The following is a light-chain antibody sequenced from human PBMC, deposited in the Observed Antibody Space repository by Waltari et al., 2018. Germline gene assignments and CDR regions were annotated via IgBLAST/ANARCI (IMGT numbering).Light chain of an antibody. J-gene: IGKJ1*01. CDR1: QSVYSS. CDR3: QQYSNWWT. V-gene: IGKV3-15*01. CDR2: GAS. Sequence: EVVMTQSPATLSVSPGERATLSCRASQSVYSSLAWYQQRPGQAPRLLIYGASTRATNIPARFSGSGSGKEFTLTISSLQSEDFAVYYCQQYSNWWTFGQGTRVEIK.